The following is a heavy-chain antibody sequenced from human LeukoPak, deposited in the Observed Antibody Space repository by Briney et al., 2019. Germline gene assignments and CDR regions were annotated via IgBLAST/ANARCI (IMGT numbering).Heavy chain of an antibody. D-gene: IGHD3-22*01. CDR3: ARARNYDSSGYPDAFDI. J-gene: IGHJ3*02. CDR2: IYHSGST. CDR1: GRSISSGGYG. V-gene: IGHV4-30-2*01. Sequence: LSPTCAVAGRSISSGGYGWSWIRQPPGKGLEWIGYIYHSGSTYYNPSLKSRVTISVDRSKNQFSLKLSSVTAADTAVYYCARARNYDSSGYPDAFDIWGQGTMVTVSS.